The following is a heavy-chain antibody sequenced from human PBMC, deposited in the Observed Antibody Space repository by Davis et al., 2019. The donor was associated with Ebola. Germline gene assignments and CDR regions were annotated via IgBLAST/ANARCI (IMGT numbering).Heavy chain of an antibody. Sequence: ASVKVSCKASGYTFTSYYMHWVRQAPGQGLEWMGIINPSGGSTSYAQKFQGRVTMTRDTSTSTAYMELSSLRSEDTAVYFCAKGGVAYSDLDYWGKGTLVAVSS. D-gene: IGHD2-21*01. CDR3: AKGGVAYSDLDY. CDR2: INPSGGST. J-gene: IGHJ4*02. CDR1: GYTFTSYY. V-gene: IGHV1-46*01.